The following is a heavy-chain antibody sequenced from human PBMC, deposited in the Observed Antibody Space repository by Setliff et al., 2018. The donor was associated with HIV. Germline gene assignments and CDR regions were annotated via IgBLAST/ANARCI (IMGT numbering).Heavy chain of an antibody. CDR1: GYSISSGYY. CDR3: ARTLRAAAMGYFDD. CDR2: IYHSGST. D-gene: IGHD5-18*01. Sequence: PSETLSLTCAVSGYSISSGYYWGWIRQPPGKGLEWIGSIYHSGSTYNNPSLKSRVTISVDTSKNQFSLKLTSVTAADTAVYYCARTLRAAAMGYFDDWGQGTQVTVS. V-gene: IGHV4-38-2*01. J-gene: IGHJ4*02.